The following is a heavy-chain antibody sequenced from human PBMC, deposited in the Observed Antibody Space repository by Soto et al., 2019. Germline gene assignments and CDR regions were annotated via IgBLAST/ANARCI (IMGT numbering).Heavy chain of an antibody. CDR2: IFSSGST. CDR1: GGSINTFY. D-gene: IGHD5-12*01. J-gene: IGHJ4*02. V-gene: IGHV4-4*07. CDR3: ARAGSYSAYNFAHGIQLWSFDF. Sequence: PSETLSLTGTGSGGSINTFYRSCVRQPAGKGLAWIDRIFSSGSTSFNPSLETRVAMSVDTSKNHFSLNLRSVTAPDMAVYYCARAGSYSAYNFAHGIQLWSFDFWGQGALVTVST.